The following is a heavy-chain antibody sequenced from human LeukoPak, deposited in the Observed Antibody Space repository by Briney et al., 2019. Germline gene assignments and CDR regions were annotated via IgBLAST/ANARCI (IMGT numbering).Heavy chain of an antibody. CDR3: ARGGHVDDSFDY. D-gene: IGHD3-22*01. J-gene: IGHJ4*02. V-gene: IGHV4-30-2*01. CDR2: IYHSGST. Sequence: SETLSLTCAVSGGSISSGGYSWSWLRQPPGKGLEWTGYIYHSGSTYYNPSLKSRVTISVDRSKNQFSLKLSSVTAADTAVYYCARGGHVDDSFDYWGQGTLVTVSS. CDR1: GGSISSGGYS.